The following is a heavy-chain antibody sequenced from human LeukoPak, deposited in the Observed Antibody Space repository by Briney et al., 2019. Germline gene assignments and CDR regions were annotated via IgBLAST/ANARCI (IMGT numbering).Heavy chain of an antibody. CDR3: ARGHHYYGSGSYYD. Sequence: SETLSLTCALLGGSFSGYYWSWIRQPPGKGLEWIGEINHSGSTNYNPSLKSRVTISVDTSKNQFSLKLSSVTAADTAVYYCARGHHYYGSGSYYDWGQGTLVTVSS. J-gene: IGHJ4*02. CDR2: INHSGST. V-gene: IGHV4-34*01. D-gene: IGHD3-10*01. CDR1: GGSFSGYY.